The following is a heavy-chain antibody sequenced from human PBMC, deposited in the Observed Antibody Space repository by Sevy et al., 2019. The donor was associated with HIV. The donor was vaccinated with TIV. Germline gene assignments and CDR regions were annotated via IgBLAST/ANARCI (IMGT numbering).Heavy chain of an antibody. CDR1: GFTFSSYA. CDR2: TSGSGGST. D-gene: IGHD3-10*01. CDR3: AKFFNYYGSGSYYRGGGDYYYYGMDV. V-gene: IGHV3-23*01. Sequence: GGSLRLSCAASGFTFSSYAMSWVRQAPGKGLEWVSATSGSGGSTYYADSVKGRFTISRDNSKNTLYLQMNSLRAEDTAVSYCAKFFNYYGSGSYYRGGGDYYYYGMDVWGQGTTVTVSS. J-gene: IGHJ6*02.